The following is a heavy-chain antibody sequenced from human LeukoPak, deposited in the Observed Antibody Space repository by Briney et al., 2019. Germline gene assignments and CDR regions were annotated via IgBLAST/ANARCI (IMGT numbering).Heavy chain of an antibody. CDR2: TSFDGTTK. CDR3: ARGSSTNCYGGNCFYYYMAV. D-gene: IGHD2-2*01. Sequence: QPGGSLRLSCAASGFSFSKYAMHWVRQAPGKGLEWVAVTSFDGTTKYYADSVKGRFTVSRDNSKNTLILQMNSLRAEDTAVYYCARGSSTNCYGGNCFYYYMAVWGKGTTVTVSS. CDR1: GFSFSKYA. V-gene: IGHV3-30*19. J-gene: IGHJ6*03.